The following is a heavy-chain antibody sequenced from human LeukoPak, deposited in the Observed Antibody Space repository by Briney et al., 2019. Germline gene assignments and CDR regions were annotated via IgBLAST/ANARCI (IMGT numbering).Heavy chain of an antibody. CDR2: ISSSSSYI. D-gene: IGHD3-3*01. CDR1: GFTFSSYS. J-gene: IGHJ4*02. V-gene: IGHV3-21*01. Sequence: PGGSLRLSCAASGFTFSSYSMNWVRQAPGKGLEWVSSISSSSSYIYYADSVKGRFTISRDNAKNSLYLQMNSLRAEDTAVYYCARDVVVRSGLYYFDYWGQGTLVTVSS. CDR3: ARDVVVRSGLYYFDY.